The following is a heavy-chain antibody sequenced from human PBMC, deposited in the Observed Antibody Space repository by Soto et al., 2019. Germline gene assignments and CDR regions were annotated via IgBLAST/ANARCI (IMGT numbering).Heavy chain of an antibody. CDR1: GISFSGYW. V-gene: IGHV3-74*01. J-gene: IGHJ6*02. CDR2: INSDESSR. Sequence: GGSLRLSCAASGISFSGYWMHWVRQAPGKGLVWVSRINSDESSRSYADFVKGRFTISRDNAKNTVFLQMHSLRDEDTGVYYFERCIKNYYGQAVSGRGTTVLVS. D-gene: IGHD3-10*01. CDR3: ERCIKNYYGQAV.